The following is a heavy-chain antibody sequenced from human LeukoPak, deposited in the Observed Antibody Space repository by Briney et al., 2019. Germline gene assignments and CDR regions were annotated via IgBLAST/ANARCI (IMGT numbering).Heavy chain of an antibody. CDR3: ARDRDWFDP. CDR2: IYYSGST. J-gene: IGHJ5*02. CDR1: GASISSYY. V-gene: IGHV4-39*07. Sequence: SETLSLTCTVSGASISSYYWGWIRQPPGKGLEWIGSIYYSGSTYYNPSLKSRVTISVDTSKNQFSLKLSSVTAADTAVYYCARDRDWFDPWGQGTLVTVSS.